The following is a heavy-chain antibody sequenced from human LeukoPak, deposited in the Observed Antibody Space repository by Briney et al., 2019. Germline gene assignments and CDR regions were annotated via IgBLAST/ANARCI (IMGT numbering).Heavy chain of an antibody. J-gene: IGHJ4*02. Sequence: PGRSLRLSCAASGFTFSSYAMHWVRQAPGKGLGCVAVVSYDGSNKYYADSVKGRFTISRDNSKNTLYLQMNSLRAEDTAVYYCARGSGYPYYFDYWGQGTLVTVSS. CDR3: ARGSGYPYYFDY. D-gene: IGHD3-22*01. V-gene: IGHV3-30*04. CDR1: GFTFSSYA. CDR2: VSYDGSNK.